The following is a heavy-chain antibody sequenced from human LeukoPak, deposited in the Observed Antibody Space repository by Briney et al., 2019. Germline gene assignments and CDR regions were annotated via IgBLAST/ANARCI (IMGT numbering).Heavy chain of an antibody. V-gene: IGHV1-18*01. CDR1: GYTFTSHG. Sequence: ASVKVSCKSSGYTFTSHGFIWVRQAPGQGLEWMGWISAYKGNTNYVQKFQGRVTMTTDTSTSTAYMELRSLRSDDTAVYYCARAATVTTADYWGQGTLVTVSS. D-gene: IGHD4-17*01. CDR2: ISAYKGNT. CDR3: ARAATVTTADY. J-gene: IGHJ4*02.